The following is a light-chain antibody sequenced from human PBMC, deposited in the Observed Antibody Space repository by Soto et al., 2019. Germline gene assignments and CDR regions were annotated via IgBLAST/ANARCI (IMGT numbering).Light chain of an antibody. V-gene: IGLV2-8*01. J-gene: IGLJ2*01. CDR2: EVS. CDR1: SSDVGGYNY. CDR3: SSYVGTNSDVA. Sequence: QSALTQPPSASGSPGQSVTISCTGTSSDVGGYNYVSWYQQHPGKAPKLMIYEVSKRPSGVPDRFSGSKSGNTASLTVSGLQAEDEADYYCSSYVGTNSDVAFGGGTKLTVL.